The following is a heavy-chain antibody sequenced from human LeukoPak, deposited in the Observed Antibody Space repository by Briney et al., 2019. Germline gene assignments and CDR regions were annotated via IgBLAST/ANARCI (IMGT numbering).Heavy chain of an antibody. D-gene: IGHD6-19*01. V-gene: IGHV4-39*02. CDR1: GGSTSGGNYY. CDR2: ISSSGNT. J-gene: IGHJ4*02. CDR3: ARDRLASDY. Sequence: SETLSLTCIVSGGSTSGGNYYWGWIRRPPGKGLEWIGGISSSGNTYYNPSLKSRITISVDTSKNHFSLKLSSVTAADTAVYYCARDRLASDYWGQGTLVTVSS.